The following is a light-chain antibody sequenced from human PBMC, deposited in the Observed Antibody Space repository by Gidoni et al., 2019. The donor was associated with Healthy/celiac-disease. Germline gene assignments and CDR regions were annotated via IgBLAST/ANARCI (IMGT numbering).Light chain of an antibody. Sequence: QSVLTQPPSASGTPGQRVTISCSESSSNIGSNYVYWYQQLPGTAPKLLIYRNNQRPSGFPDRFSGSKSGTSASLAISGLRSEDEADYYCAAWDDSLSGNYVFGTGTKVTVL. CDR3: AAWDDSLSGNYV. CDR1: SSNIGSNY. J-gene: IGLJ1*01. CDR2: RNN. V-gene: IGLV1-47*01.